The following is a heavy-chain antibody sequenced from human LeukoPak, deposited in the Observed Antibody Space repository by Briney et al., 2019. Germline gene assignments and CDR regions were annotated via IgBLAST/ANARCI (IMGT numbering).Heavy chain of an antibody. J-gene: IGHJ4*02. CDR1: GGSSSSYA. D-gene: IGHD6-13*01. CDR2: IIPIFGTA. CDR3: ARDGNRGGAPTVYSSSL. V-gene: IGHV1-69*13. Sequence: SVKVSCKASGGSSSSYAISWVRQAPGQGLEWMGGIIPIFGTANYAQKFQGRVTITADESTSTAYMELSSLRSEDTAVYYCARDGNRGGAPTVYSSSLWGQGTLVTVSS.